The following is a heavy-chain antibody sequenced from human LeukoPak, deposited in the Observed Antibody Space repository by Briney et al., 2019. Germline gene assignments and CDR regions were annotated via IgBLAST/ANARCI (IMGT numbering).Heavy chain of an antibody. CDR3: ARDPDIVATFDY. Sequence: PSETLSLTCTVSGGSISSSSYYWGWIRQPPGKGLEWIGSIYYSGSTYYNPSLKSRVTISVDTSKNQFSLKLSSVTAADTAVYYCARDPDIVATFDYWGQGTLVTVSS. J-gene: IGHJ4*02. V-gene: IGHV4-39*07. CDR2: IYYSGST. CDR1: GGSISSSSYY. D-gene: IGHD5-12*01.